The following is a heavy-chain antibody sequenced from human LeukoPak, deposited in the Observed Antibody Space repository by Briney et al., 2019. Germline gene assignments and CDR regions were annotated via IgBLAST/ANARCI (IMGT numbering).Heavy chain of an antibody. D-gene: IGHD2-15*01. Sequence: PGGSLRLSCAASGFTFDDYGMSWVRQAPGKGLEWVSGINWNAGSTGYADSVKGRFTISRDNAKNSLYLQMNSLRDEDTALYYCARDREDTYLDVWGKGTTVTVSS. J-gene: IGHJ6*03. V-gene: IGHV3-20*04. CDR1: GFTFDDYG. CDR3: ARDREDTYLDV. CDR2: INWNAGST.